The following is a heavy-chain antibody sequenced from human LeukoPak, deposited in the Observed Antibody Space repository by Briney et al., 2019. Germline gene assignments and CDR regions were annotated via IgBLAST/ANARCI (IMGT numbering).Heavy chain of an antibody. CDR2: IYYSGST. Sequence: SETLSLTCAVSGGSISSGGYYWSWIRQPPGKGLEWIGYIYYSGSTNYNPSLKSRVTISVDTSKNQFSLKLSSVTAADTAVYYCAREALQNYFDYWGQGTLVTVSS. CDR3: AREALQNYFDY. J-gene: IGHJ4*02. CDR1: GGSISSGGYY. V-gene: IGHV4-61*08. D-gene: IGHD3-16*02.